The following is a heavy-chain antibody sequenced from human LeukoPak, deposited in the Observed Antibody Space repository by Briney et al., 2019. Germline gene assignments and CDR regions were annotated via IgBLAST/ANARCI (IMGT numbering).Heavy chain of an antibody. CDR1: GYTLTVRY. CDR3: AGSSFWSAEIYFDP. Sequence: GASVTVSCKASGYTLTVRYLHWVRQAPGQGLEWMGRINPNSGGTAYAQKFQGRVTMTRDTSISTAYMELSRLRSDDTAVYYCAGSSFWSAEIYFDPWGQGTLVTVSS. J-gene: IGHJ5*02. V-gene: IGHV1-2*06. D-gene: IGHD3-3*01. CDR2: INPNSGGT.